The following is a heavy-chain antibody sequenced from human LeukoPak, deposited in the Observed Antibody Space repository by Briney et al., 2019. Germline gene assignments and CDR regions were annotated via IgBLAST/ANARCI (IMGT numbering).Heavy chain of an antibody. Sequence: GGSLRLSCAASGFTFSNSAMSWVRQAPGKGLEWVSTISGSGGSTYYADSVKGRFTISRDNSKSTLYLQINSLRAEDTAVYCCAKSGYNRFDYWGQGTLVTVSS. CDR1: GFTFSNSA. CDR2: ISGSGGST. CDR3: AKSGYNRFDY. J-gene: IGHJ4*02. D-gene: IGHD5-24*01. V-gene: IGHV3-23*01.